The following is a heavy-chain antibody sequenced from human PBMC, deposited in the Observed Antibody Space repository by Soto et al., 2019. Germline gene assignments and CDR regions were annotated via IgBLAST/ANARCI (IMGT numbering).Heavy chain of an antibody. CDR1: GFTFSSYA. CDR2: ISGSGGST. J-gene: IGHJ6*03. D-gene: IGHD4-17*01. Sequence: PGGSLRLSCAASGFTFSSYAMSWVRQAPGKGLEWVSAISGSGGSTYYADSVKGRFTISRDNSKNTLYLQMNSLRAEDTAVYYCARAKRTADYGDYDGNYYYYYMDVWGKGTTVTVSS. V-gene: IGHV3-23*01. CDR3: ARAKRTADYGDYDGNYYYYYMDV.